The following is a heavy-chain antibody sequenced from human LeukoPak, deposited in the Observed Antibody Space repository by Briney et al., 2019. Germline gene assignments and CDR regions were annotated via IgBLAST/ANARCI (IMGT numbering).Heavy chain of an antibody. Sequence: ASQTLSLTCAVYGGSFSGYYWSWIRQPPGKGLEWIGEINHSGSTNYNPSLKSRVTISVDTSKNQFSLKLSSVTAADTAVYYRARAGYSSSWYPNWFDPWGQGTLVTVSS. CDR2: INHSGST. D-gene: IGHD6-13*01. CDR1: GGSFSGYY. V-gene: IGHV4-34*01. J-gene: IGHJ5*02. CDR3: ARAGYSSSWYPNWFDP.